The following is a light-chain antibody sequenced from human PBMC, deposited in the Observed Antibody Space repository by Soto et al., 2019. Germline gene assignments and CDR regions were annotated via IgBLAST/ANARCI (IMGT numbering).Light chain of an antibody. CDR2: GAS. Sequence: EIVLTQSPATLSLSPGERATLTCRASQSIGTYLAWYQHKPGQAPRLLIFGASNRASGVPDRFTGDGAGTDFTLTISRIEPDDFATYFCQQRRNWPPGVTFGGGTKVEIK. CDR1: QSIGTY. CDR3: QQRRNWPPGVT. V-gene: IGKV3-11*01. J-gene: IGKJ4*01.